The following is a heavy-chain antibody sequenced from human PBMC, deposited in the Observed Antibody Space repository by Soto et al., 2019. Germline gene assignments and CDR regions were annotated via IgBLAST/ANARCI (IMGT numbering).Heavy chain of an antibody. CDR3: AKGPMTTVTKNYYYYGMDV. V-gene: IGHV3-23*01. CDR1: GFTFSSYA. Sequence: EVQLLESGGGLVQPGGSLRLSCAASGFTFSSYAMSWVRQAPGKGLEWVSAISGSGGSTYYADSVKGRFTISRDNSKNTLYLQMNSLRAEDTAVYYCAKGPMTTVTKNYYYYGMDVWGQGTTVTVSS. CDR2: ISGSGGST. D-gene: IGHD4-4*01. J-gene: IGHJ6*02.